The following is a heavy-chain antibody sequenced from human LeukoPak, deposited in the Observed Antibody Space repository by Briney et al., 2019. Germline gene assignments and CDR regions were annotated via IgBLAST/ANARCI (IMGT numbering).Heavy chain of an antibody. J-gene: IGHJ3*02. D-gene: IGHD6-13*01. CDR2: ISWNSGSI. CDR1: GFTFDDYA. CDR3: AKEYSSSWRHDAFDI. V-gene: IGHV3-9*01. Sequence: GGSLRLSCAASGFTFDDYAMHWVRHAPGKGLEWVSGISWNSGSIVYADSVKGRFTISRDNAKNSLYLQMNSLRAEDTALYYCAKEYSSSWRHDAFDIWGQGTMVTVSS.